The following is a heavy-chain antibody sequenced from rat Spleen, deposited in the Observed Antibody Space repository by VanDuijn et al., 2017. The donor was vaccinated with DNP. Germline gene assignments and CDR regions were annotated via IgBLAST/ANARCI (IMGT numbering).Heavy chain of an antibody. D-gene: IGHD1-12*02. CDR1: GFTFSDYY. V-gene: IGHV5-27*01. J-gene: IGHJ2*01. Sequence: EVQLVKSGGGLVQPGRSLKLSCAASGFTFSDYYMAWVRQAPTKGPEWVAYISFDGETTFYGDSVKGRFTISRDNAKRTLYLLMNSLRFEDMATYFCATGDGWGQGVMVTVSS. CDR3: ATGDG. CDR2: ISFDGETT.